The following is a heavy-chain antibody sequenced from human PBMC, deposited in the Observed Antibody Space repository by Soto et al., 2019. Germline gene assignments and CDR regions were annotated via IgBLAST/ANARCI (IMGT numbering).Heavy chain of an antibody. V-gene: IGHV4-34*01. D-gene: IGHD3-22*01. CDR3: ARGQDYYDSEYYFDY. Sequence: PSETLSLTCAVYGGSFSGYYWSWIRQPQGKGLEWIGEINHSGSTNYNPSLKSRVTISVDTSKNQFSLKLSSVTAADTAVYYCARGQDYYDSEYYFDYWGQGTLVTVSS. CDR1: GGSFSGYY. CDR2: INHSGST. J-gene: IGHJ4*02.